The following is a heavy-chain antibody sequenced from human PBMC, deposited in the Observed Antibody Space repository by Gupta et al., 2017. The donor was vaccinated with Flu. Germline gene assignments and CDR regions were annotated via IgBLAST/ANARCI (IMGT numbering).Heavy chain of an antibody. CDR2: INHSGST. V-gene: IGHV4-34*01. Sequence: QVQLQQWGAGLLKPSETLSLTCAVYGGSFSGYYWSWIRQPPGKGLEWIGEINHSGSTNYNPSLKSRVTISVDTSKNQVSLKLSSVTAADTAVYYCARYGGYCSGGSCYSRKRNFDYWGQGTLVTVXS. CDR1: GGSFSGYY. D-gene: IGHD2-15*01. CDR3: ARYGGYCSGGSCYSRKRNFDY. J-gene: IGHJ4*02.